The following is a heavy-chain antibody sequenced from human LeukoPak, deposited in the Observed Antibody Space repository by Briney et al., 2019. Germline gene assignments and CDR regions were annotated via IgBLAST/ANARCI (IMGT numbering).Heavy chain of an antibody. Sequence: GGSLRLSCAASGFTFENYGMHWVRQAPGKGLEWVAFIRYDGSYEDYADSVKGRFTISRVNSKNTLYLQLNSLRGGDTAVYYCAKGREHTDYWGQGTLVTVSS. CDR2: IRYDGSYE. D-gene: IGHD1/OR15-1a*01. J-gene: IGHJ4*02. CDR3: AKGREHTDY. V-gene: IGHV3-30*02. CDR1: GFTFENYG.